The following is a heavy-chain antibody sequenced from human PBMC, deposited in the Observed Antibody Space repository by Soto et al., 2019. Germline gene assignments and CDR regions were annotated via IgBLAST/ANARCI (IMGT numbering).Heavy chain of an antibody. CDR3: VRDHCNTATCYTVWFDP. V-gene: IGHV1-18*04. J-gene: IGHJ5*02. Sequence: GASVKVSCKTSGYTFTNHGINWVRQAPGQGLEWMGWINPYNANTNYAQKLQGRVTMTTDTSTSTAYMDLRAEDTAVYYCVRDHCNTATCYTVWFDPWGQGTQVTVSS. CDR2: INPYNANT. D-gene: IGHD2-2*02. CDR1: GYTFTNHG.